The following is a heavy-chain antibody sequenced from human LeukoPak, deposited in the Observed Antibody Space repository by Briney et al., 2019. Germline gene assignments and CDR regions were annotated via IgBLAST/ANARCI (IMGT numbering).Heavy chain of an antibody. J-gene: IGHJ4*02. D-gene: IGHD6-19*01. CDR1: GGTFGSYA. V-gene: IGHV1-69*04. CDR3: ARDLGYSSGWLFDY. Sequence: SVKVSCKASGGTFGSYAISWVRQAPGQGLEWMGRIIPILGIANYAQKFQGRVTITADKSTSTAYMELSSLRSEDTAVYYCARDLGYSSGWLFDYWGQGTLVTVSS. CDR2: IIPILGIA.